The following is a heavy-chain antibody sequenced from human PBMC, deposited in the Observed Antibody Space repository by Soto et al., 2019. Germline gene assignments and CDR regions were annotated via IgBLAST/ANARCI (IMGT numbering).Heavy chain of an antibody. V-gene: IGHV3-15*07. J-gene: IGHJ6*02. CDR3: AREGYSSSSSYYYGMDV. CDR2: IKSKTDGGTT. CDR1: GFTFSNAW. D-gene: IGHD6-6*01. Sequence: GGSLRLSCAASGFTFSNAWMNWVRQAPGKGLEWVGRIKSKTDGGTTDYAAPVKGRFTISRDDSKNTLYLQMNSLRSEDTAVYYCAREGYSSSSSYYYGMDVWGQGTTVTVSS.